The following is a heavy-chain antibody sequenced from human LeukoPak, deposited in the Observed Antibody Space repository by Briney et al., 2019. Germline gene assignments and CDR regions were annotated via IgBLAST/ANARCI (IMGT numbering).Heavy chain of an antibody. D-gene: IGHD2-15*01. J-gene: IGHJ3*01. CDR2: IYPGDSDT. CDR1: GYFFSTYW. V-gene: IGHV5-51*01. CDR3: ARQRYCSGDSCFIGYDAFDF. Sequence: GESLKISCKGSGYFFSTYWIGWVRQMPGKGLEWMVVIYPGDSDTRYSPSFQGQVTISADKSITTAYLQWSALKASDTAIYYCARQRYCSGDSCFIGYDAFDFWGQGTMVTVSS.